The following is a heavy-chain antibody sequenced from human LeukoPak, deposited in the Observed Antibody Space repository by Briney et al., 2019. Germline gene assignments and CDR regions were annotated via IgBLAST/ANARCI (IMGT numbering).Heavy chain of an antibody. Sequence: GGALRVSCAASGFTFSSYIMNWVRQAPGEGLGWVSSISSSSSYIYYADAVKGRFTISRDNAKNSLYLQMHSLRAEDTAVYYCARWPQKYYYDSSGYPPPYYYYMDVWGKGTTVTVSS. J-gene: IGHJ6*03. D-gene: IGHD3-22*01. CDR2: ISSSSSYI. CDR1: GFTFSSYI. V-gene: IGHV3-21*01. CDR3: ARWPQKYYYDSSGYPPPYYYYMDV.